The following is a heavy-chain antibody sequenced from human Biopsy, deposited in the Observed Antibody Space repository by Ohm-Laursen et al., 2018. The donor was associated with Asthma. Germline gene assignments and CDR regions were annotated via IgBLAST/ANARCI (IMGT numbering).Heavy chain of an antibody. CDR2: MYHSGSP. CDR3: VRHQYSSSWSTFDY. J-gene: IGHJ4*02. CDR1: GGSITSSSYY. V-gene: IGHV4-39*01. Sequence: TLSLTCAVSGGSITSSSYYWGWIRQPPGKGLEWIGSMYHSGSPYYHPSLKSRATISVDTSKNQLSLKMSSVTAADTAVYFCVRHQYSSSWSTFDYWGQGALVTVSS. D-gene: IGHD3-22*01.